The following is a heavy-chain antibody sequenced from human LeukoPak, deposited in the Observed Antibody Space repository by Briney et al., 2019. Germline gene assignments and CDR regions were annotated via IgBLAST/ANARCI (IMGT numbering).Heavy chain of an antibody. D-gene: IGHD1-26*01. J-gene: IGHJ4*02. CDR1: GGTFSSYA. CDR2: IIPIFGTA. Sequence: SVKVSYKASGGTFSSYAISWVRQAPGQWLEWMGRIIPIFGTANYAQKFQGRVTITTDESTSTAYMELSSLRSEDTAVYYCARAIVGTTCFDYWGQGTLVTVSS. CDR3: ARAIVGTTCFDY. V-gene: IGHV1-69*05.